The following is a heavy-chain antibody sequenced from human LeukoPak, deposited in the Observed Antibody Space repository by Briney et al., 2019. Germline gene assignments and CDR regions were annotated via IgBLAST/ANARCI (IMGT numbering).Heavy chain of an antibody. CDR2: IYPGDSDT. CDR3: ASSLTSGKVVTAIGS. J-gene: IGHJ4*02. Sequence: PGESLKISCKGSGYSFTSYWIGWVRQMPGKGLEWMGIIYPGDSDTRYSPSFQGQVTISADKSISTAYLQWSSLKASDTAMYYCASSLTSGKVVTAIGSWGQGTLVTVSS. V-gene: IGHV5-51*01. CDR1: GYSFTSYW. D-gene: IGHD2-21*02.